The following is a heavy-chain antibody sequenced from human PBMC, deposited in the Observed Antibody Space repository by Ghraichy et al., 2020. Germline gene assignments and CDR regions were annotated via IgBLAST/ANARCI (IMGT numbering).Heavy chain of an antibody. CDR1: GFTFSNAW. D-gene: IGHD3-3*01. CDR2: IKSNTDGGTT. CDR3: TTILTIFGVVIEEADY. Sequence: GGSLRLSCAASGFTFSNAWMSWVRQAPGKGLEWVGRIKSNTDGGTTDYAAPVKGRFTISRDDSKNTLYLQMNSLKTEDTAVYYCTTILTIFGVVIEEADYWGQGTLVTVSS. J-gene: IGHJ4*02. V-gene: IGHV3-15*01.